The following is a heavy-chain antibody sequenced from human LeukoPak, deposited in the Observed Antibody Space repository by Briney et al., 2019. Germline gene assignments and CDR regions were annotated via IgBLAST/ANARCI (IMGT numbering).Heavy chain of an antibody. Sequence: GASVKVSCKASGYTFTSYGISWVRQAPGQGLEWMGWISAYNGNTNYAQKFQGRVTITRNTSISTAYMELSSLRSEDTAVYYCARTGRWGVIYWFDPWGQGTLVTVSS. CDR2: ISAYNGNT. V-gene: IGHV1-18*01. D-gene: IGHD3-10*01. CDR3: ARTGRWGVIYWFDP. J-gene: IGHJ5*02. CDR1: GYTFTSYG.